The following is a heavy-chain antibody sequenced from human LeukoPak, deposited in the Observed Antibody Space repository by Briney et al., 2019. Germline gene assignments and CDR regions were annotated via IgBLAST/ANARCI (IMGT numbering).Heavy chain of an antibody. CDR2: ISYDGSNK. CDR3: AKDNYYDSSGYLDY. J-gene: IGHJ4*02. Sequence: GGSLRLSCAASGFPFRSYGMHWVRQAPGKGLEWVAVISYDGSNKYYADSVKGRFTISRDNSKNTLYLQMNSLRAEDTAVYYCAKDNYYDSSGYLDYWGQGTLVTVSS. CDR1: GFPFRSYG. D-gene: IGHD3-22*01. V-gene: IGHV3-30*18.